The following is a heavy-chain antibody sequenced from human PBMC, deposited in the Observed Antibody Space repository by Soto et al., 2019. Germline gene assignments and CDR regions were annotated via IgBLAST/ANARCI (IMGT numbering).Heavy chain of an antibody. Sequence: ASVKVSCKASGGTFSSYAISWVRQAPGQGLEWMGGIIPIFGTANYAQKFQGRVTITADESTSTAYMELSSLRSEDTAVYYCARDSGYCSGGSCYSDAFDIWGQGTMVTVSS. CDR2: IIPIFGTA. D-gene: IGHD2-15*01. CDR3: ARDSGYCSGGSCYSDAFDI. V-gene: IGHV1-69*13. J-gene: IGHJ3*02. CDR1: GGTFSSYA.